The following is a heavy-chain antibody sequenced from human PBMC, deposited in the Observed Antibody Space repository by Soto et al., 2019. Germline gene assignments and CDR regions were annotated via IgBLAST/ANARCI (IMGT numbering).Heavy chain of an antibody. V-gene: IGHV3-7*05. D-gene: IGHD1-26*01. CDR3: ARGGSYYLS. CDR2: IKYDGSEK. Sequence: EVQLVESGGGLVQRGGSLRLSCAASGFTLSNYWMTWVRQAPGKGLEWVANIKYDGSEKYYVNSVKGRFTISRDNAKNSLHLQMDSRRAEDTAVYYCARGGSYYLSWGQGTLVTVSS. CDR1: GFTLSNYW. J-gene: IGHJ5*02.